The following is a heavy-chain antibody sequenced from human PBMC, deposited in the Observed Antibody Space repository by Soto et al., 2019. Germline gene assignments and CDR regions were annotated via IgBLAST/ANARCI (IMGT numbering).Heavy chain of an antibody. CDR3: TTCPTVTKLRTFDI. V-gene: IGHV3-15*01. CDR1: GFTFSNAW. Sequence: GGSLRLSCAASGFTFSNAWMSWVRQAPGKGLEWVGRIKSKTDGGTTDYAAPVKGRFTISRDDSKNTLYLQMNSLKTEDTAVYYCTTCPTVTKLRTFDIWGQGTMVTVSS. CDR2: IKSKTDGGTT. D-gene: IGHD4-17*01. J-gene: IGHJ3*02.